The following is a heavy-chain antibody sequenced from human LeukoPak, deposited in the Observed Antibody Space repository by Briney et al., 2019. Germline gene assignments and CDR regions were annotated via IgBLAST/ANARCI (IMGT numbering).Heavy chain of an antibody. CDR3: ARASYYYDSSDPGGDWFDP. Sequence: SETLSLTCAVYGGSFSGYYWSWIRQPPGKGLEWIGEINHSGSTNYNPSLKSRVTISVDTSKNQFSLKLSSVTAADTAVYYCARASYYYDSSDPGGDWFDPWGQGTLVTVSS. CDR2: INHSGST. J-gene: IGHJ5*02. CDR1: GGSFSGYY. V-gene: IGHV4-34*01. D-gene: IGHD3-22*01.